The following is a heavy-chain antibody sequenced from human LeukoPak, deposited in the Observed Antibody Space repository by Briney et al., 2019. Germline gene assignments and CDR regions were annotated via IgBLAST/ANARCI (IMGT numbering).Heavy chain of an antibody. CDR1: GFTFSNYW. V-gene: IGHV3-74*01. D-gene: IGHD6-13*01. J-gene: IGHJ4*02. CDR3: ARAISSSWYEEALDY. Sequence: GGSLRLSCAASGFTFSNYWMHWVRQAPGKGLVWVSRINSDGSRTTYADSVKGRFTISRDNAKNSLYLQMNSLRAEDTAVYYCARAISSSWYEEALDYWGQGTLVTVSS. CDR2: INSDGSRT.